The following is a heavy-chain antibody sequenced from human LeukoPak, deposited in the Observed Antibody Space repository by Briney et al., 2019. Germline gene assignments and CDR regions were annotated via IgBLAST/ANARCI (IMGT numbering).Heavy chain of an antibody. J-gene: IGHJ4*02. CDR2: INPSGGST. D-gene: IGHD6-13*01. CDR1: GGTFSSYA. Sequence: ASVKVSCKASGGTFSSYAISWVRQAPGQGLEWMGIINPSGGSTSYAQKFQGRVTMTRDTSTSTVYMELSSLRSEDTAVYYCARGSAAAGKGYFDYWGQGTLVTVSS. V-gene: IGHV1-46*01. CDR3: ARGSAAAGKGYFDY.